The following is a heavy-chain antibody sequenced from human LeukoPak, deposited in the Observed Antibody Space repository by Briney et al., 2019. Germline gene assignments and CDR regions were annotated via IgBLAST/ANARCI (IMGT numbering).Heavy chain of an antibody. V-gene: IGHV3-23*01. CDR2: ISDSGGST. CDR3: AKRGVVIRVILVGFHKEAYYFES. D-gene: IGHD3/OR15-3a*01. CDR1: GFTFSSYS. J-gene: IGHJ4*02. Sequence: PGGSLRLSCAASGFTFSSYSMSWVRQAPGKGLEWVAGISDSGGSTNYADSVKGRFTISRDNPKNTLYLQMNSLRAEDTAFYFCAKRGVVIRVILVGFHKEAYYFESWGQGALVTVSS.